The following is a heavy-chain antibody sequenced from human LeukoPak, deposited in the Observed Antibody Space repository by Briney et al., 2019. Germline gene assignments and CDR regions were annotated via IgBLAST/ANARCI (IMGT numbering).Heavy chain of an antibody. CDR2: ISSSSSYI. D-gene: IGHD6-19*01. Sequence: GGSLRLSCSASGFTFSSYAMHWVRQAPGKGLEWVSSISSSSSYIYYADSVKGRFTISRDNAKNSLYLQMNSLRAEDTAVYYCARVEYSSGNFWGQGTMVTVSS. J-gene: IGHJ3*01. CDR3: ARVEYSSGNF. V-gene: IGHV3-21*01. CDR1: GFTFSSYA.